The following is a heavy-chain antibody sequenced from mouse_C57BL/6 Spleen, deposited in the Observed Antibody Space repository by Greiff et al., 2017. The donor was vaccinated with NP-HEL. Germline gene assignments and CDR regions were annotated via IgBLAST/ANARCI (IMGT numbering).Heavy chain of an antibody. CDR3: AREKIYYDYLYAMDY. D-gene: IGHD2-4*01. J-gene: IGHJ4*01. CDR2: INPYNGGT. CDR1: GYTFTDYY. V-gene: IGHV1-19*01. Sequence: EVQLHQSGPVLVKPGASVKMSCKASGYTFTDYYMNWVKQSHGKSLEWIGVINPYNGGTSYNQKFKGKATLTVDKSSSTAYMELNSLTSEDSAVYYCAREKIYYDYLYAMDYWGQGTSVTVSS.